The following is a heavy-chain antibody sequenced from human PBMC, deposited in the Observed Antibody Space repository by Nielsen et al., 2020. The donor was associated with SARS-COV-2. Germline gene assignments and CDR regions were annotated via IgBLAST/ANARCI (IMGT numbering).Heavy chain of an antibody. CDR3: ARAYIALNV. V-gene: IGHV3-11*01. D-gene: IGHD5-12*01. Sequence: VRQMPGKGLEWVSYISSSGSTIYYADSVKGRFAISRDNAKNSLYLQMNSLRAEDTAVYYCARAYIALNVWGQGTLVTVSS. CDR2: ISSSGSTI. J-gene: IGHJ4*02.